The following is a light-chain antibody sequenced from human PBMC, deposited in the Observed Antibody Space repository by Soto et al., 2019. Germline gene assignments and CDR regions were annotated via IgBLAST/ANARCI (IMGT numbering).Light chain of an antibody. Sequence: EILFTQSPATLSLSPGERATLSCRASQSVSSSYLAWYQQKPGQATRLLMYGAASRATGIPDRFSGSGAGTEFSPTISRMVPEDFAAYYCQQYGSSLPLTFGQGTRLEIK. CDR3: QQYGSSLPLT. J-gene: IGKJ5*01. CDR1: QSVSSSY. V-gene: IGKV3-20*01. CDR2: GAA.